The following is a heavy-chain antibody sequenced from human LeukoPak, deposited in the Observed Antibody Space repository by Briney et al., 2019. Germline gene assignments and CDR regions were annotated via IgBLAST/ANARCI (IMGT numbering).Heavy chain of an antibody. D-gene: IGHD2-2*01. CDR2: INPNSGGT. J-gene: IGHJ5*01. CDR3: AILDCSSTSCYDS. CDR1: GYTFTGYC. V-gene: IGHV1-2*02. Sequence: ASVKVSCKASGYTFTGYCMHWVRQAPGQGLEWMGWINPNSGGTNYAQKFQGRVTLTRDTSISTAYMELSRLRSDDTAVYYCAILDCSSTSCYDSWGQGTLVTVSS.